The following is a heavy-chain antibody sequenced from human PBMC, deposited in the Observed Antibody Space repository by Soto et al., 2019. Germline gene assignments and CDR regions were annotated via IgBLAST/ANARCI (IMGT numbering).Heavy chain of an antibody. J-gene: IGHJ5*02. D-gene: IGHD4-17*01. V-gene: IGHV4-30-4*01. CDR2: IYYSGST. CDR3: ARGAPPGYGGNSFPYNCFDP. CDR1: GGSISSGDYY. Sequence: PSETLSLTCTVSGGSISSGDYYWSWIRQPPGKGLEWIGYIYYSGSTYYNPSLKSRVTISVDTSKNQFSLKLSSVTAADTAVYYCARGAPPGYGGNSFPYNCFDPWGQGTLVTVS.